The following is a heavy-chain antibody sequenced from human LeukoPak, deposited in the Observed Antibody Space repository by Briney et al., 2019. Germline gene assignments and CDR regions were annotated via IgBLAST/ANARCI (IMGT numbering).Heavy chain of an antibody. CDR3: ARRASSWYYFDY. CDR2: IYYSGST. D-gene: IGHD6-13*01. J-gene: IGHJ4*02. CDR1: GGSINSYY. V-gene: IGHV4-59*05. Sequence: PSETLSLTCTVSGGSINSYYWSWIRQPPGKGLEWIGSIYYSGSTYYNPSLKSRVTISVDTSKNQFSLKLSSVTAADTAVYYCARRASSWYYFDYWGQGTLVTVSS.